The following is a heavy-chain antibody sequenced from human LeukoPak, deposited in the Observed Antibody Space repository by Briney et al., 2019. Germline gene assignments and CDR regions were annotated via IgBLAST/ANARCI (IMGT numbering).Heavy chain of an antibody. CDR1: GFTFSDYY. Sequence: GGSLRLSCAASGFTFSDYYMSWIRQAPGKGLEWVSYISSSGSTIYYADSVKGQLTISRDNAKNSLYLQMNSLRAEDTAVYYCASGDVLRYFDWLLPLGGAFDIWGQGTMVTVSS. CDR2: ISSSGSTI. V-gene: IGHV3-11*01. CDR3: ASGDVLRYFDWLLPLGGAFDI. D-gene: IGHD3-9*01. J-gene: IGHJ3*02.